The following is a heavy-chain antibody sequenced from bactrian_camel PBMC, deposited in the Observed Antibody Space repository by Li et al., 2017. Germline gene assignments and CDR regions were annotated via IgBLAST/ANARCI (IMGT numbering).Heavy chain of an antibody. V-gene: IGHV3S55*01. CDR1: GYTGSRYC. J-gene: IGHJ7*01. CDR2: ISSSGSI. D-gene: IGHD6*01. Sequence: QVQLVESGGGSVQAGGSLRLSCAASGYTGSRYCMAWFRQAPGKTREGVADISSSGSIRYTDSVEGRFTISKDDGNNSLYLQMDSLKPEDTAMYYCAAAYGWRCDFAVDLYHWGKGTQVTVS.